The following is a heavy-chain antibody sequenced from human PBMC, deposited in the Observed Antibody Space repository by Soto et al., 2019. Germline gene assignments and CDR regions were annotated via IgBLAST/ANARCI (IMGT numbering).Heavy chain of an antibody. Sequence: EVQLLESGGGLVQPGGSLRLSCAASGFTFSSYAMSWVRQAPGKGLEWVSAISGSGGSTYYADSVKGRFTISRDNSKNRPYLQMHSLRAGDTGVYYCAKYAMVRGRMRGGVYYYGMDVWGQGTTVTVSS. CDR1: GFTFSSYA. V-gene: IGHV3-23*01. J-gene: IGHJ6*02. D-gene: IGHD3-10*01. CDR2: ISGSGGST. CDR3: AKYAMVRGRMRGGVYYYGMDV.